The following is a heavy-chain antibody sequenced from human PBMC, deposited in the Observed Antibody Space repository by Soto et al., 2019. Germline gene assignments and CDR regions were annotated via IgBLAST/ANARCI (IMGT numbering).Heavy chain of an antibody. V-gene: IGHV1-69*01. CDR1: GGTFSSYA. J-gene: IGHJ6*02. CDR3: ARSQGSSTSLEIYYYYYYGMDV. D-gene: IGHD2-2*01. Sequence: QVQLVQSGAEVKKPGSSVKVSCKASGGTFSSYAISWVRLAPGQGLEWMGGIIPISETTNYAQKFQGRVTITADESKSTAYMELSSLRSEDTAVYYCARSQGSSTSLEIYYYYYYGMDVWGQGTPVTVSS. CDR2: IIPISETT.